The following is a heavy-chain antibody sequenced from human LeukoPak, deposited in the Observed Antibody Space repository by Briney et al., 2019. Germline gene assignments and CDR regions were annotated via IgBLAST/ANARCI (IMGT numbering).Heavy chain of an antibody. CDR1: GYTFTSYD. Sequence: ASVRASCEASGYTFTSYDINWVRQATGQGLEWMGWMNPNSGNTGYAQKFQGRVTMTRNTSISTAYMELSSLGSEDTAVYYCATGYSSGWYGYYHGMDVWGQGTTVTVSS. D-gene: IGHD6-19*01. CDR2: MNPNSGNT. CDR3: ATGYSSGWYGYYHGMDV. V-gene: IGHV1-8*01. J-gene: IGHJ6*02.